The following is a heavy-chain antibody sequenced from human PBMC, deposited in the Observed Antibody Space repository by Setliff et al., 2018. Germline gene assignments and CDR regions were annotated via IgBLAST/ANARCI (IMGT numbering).Heavy chain of an antibody. CDR3: ARAISGWYSAHYYYMDV. CDR2: IYYSGSTS. CDR1: GGSISSGGYY. V-gene: IGHV4-31*03. J-gene: IGHJ6*03. D-gene: IGHD6-19*01. Sequence: PSETLSLTCTVSGGSISSGGYYWSWIRQHPGKGLEWIGYIYYSGSTSYYNPSLKSRVTISLDTSKNKFSLKLSSVTAADTAVYYCARAISGWYSAHYYYMDVWGKGTTVTVSS.